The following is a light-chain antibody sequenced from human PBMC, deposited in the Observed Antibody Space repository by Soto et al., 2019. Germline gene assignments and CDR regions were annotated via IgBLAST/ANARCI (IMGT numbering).Light chain of an antibody. V-gene: IGKV1-39*01. CDR3: LQDYDYPRT. CDR1: QSITTY. J-gene: IGKJ1*01. CDR2: AAA. Sequence: DIQMTQSPSSLSASVGDRVTITCRASQSITTYLNWYQQTSGEAPKLLIYAAARLQTGVPSRFSGSGSGTDFTLTISSLQPEDFATYYCLQDYDYPRTFGQGTKVDIK.